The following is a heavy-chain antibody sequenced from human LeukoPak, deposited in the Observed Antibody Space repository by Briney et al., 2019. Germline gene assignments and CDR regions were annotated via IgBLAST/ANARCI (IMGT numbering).Heavy chain of an antibody. J-gene: IGHJ4*02. CDR1: GFSFSSYA. V-gene: IGHV3-23*01. Sequence: GGSLRLSCAASGFSFSSYAMSWVRQAPGKGLEWVSGISGSGDSTYYADSVTGRFSISRDNSKSTLYLQMNSLRVEDTAVYYCAKAGLVRGGALDSWGQGTLVTVSS. CDR2: ISGSGDST. D-gene: IGHD4/OR15-4a*01. CDR3: AKAGLVRGGALDS.